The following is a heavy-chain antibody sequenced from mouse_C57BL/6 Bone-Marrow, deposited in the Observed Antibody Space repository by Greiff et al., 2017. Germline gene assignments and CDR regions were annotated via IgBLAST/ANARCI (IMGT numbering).Heavy chain of an antibody. CDR3: ARSGWLLAYAMDY. D-gene: IGHD2-3*01. V-gene: IGHV1-26*01. CDR2: INPNNGGT. CDR1: GYTFTDYY. J-gene: IGHJ4*01. Sequence: EVKLQQSGPELVKPGASVKISCKASGYTFTDYYMNWVKQSHGKSLEWIGDINPNNGGTSYNQKFKGKATLTVDKSSSTAYMELRSLTSEDSAVYYCARSGWLLAYAMDYWGQGTSVTVSS.